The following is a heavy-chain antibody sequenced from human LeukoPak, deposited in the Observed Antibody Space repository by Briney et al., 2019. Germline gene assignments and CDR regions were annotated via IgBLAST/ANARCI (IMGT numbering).Heavy chain of an antibody. V-gene: IGHV4-34*01. CDR1: GGSFSGYY. J-gene: IGHJ6*02. CDR3: ARVRSGGSSSVNYYGMDV. D-gene: IGHD2-15*01. CDR2: INHSGST. Sequence: SETLSLTCAVYGGSFSGYYWSWIRQPPGKGLEWIGEINHSGSTYYNPSLKSRVTISVDTSKNQFSLKLSSVTAADTAVYYCARVRSGGSSSVNYYGMDVWGQGTTVTVSS.